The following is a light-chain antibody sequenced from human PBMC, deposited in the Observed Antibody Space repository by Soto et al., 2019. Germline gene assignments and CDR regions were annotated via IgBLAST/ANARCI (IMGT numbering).Light chain of an antibody. CDR2: GSS. J-gene: IGKJ4*01. CDR3: QQYNNWGLS. V-gene: IGKV3D-15*01. CDR1: ENVGTN. Sequence: IVMTQSPATLSVSPGEGVTLSCRASENVGTNLAWYQQKPGQAPRLLIYGSSTRAAGIPATFSGRGSGTEFTLTISSLQYEESAVYYCQQYNNWGLSFGGGTKVEIK.